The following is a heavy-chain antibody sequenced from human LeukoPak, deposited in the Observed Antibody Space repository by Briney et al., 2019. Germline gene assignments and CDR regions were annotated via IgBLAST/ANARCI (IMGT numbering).Heavy chain of an antibody. Sequence: TSVKLSCKASGDNYKNYDIHWVRQAPGLGLEWMGIINPSGRTTTYAQKFQGRVSMTTDTSTTIIYMELRSLRSDDTAVFYCASQWGREPYFDDWGQGTLVTVSP. V-gene: IGHV1-46*02. CDR1: GDNYKNYD. CDR2: INPSGRTT. CDR3: ASQWGREPYFDD. D-gene: IGHD1-26*01. J-gene: IGHJ4*02.